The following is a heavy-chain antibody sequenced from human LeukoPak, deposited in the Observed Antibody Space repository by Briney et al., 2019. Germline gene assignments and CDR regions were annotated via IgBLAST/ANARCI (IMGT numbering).Heavy chain of an antibody. J-gene: IGHJ4*02. CDR2: FDPEDGET. Sequence: ASVKVSCKVSGYTLTELSMHWVRQAPGKGLEWMGGFDPEDGETIYAQKFQGRVTMTEDTSTDTAYMELSSVRSEDTAVYYCATSRVLRYFDWLFPLGFDYWGQGTLVTVSS. CDR3: ATSRVLRYFDWLFPLGFDY. D-gene: IGHD3-9*01. CDR1: GYTLTELS. V-gene: IGHV1-24*01.